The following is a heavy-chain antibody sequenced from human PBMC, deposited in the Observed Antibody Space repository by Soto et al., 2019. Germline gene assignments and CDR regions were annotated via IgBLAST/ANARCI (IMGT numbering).Heavy chain of an antibody. CDR1: GYSISSGSY. J-gene: IGHJ4*01. CDR2: IYHGGTT. CDR3: EKARVMVVAGSTFDY. V-gene: IGHV4-38-2*02. D-gene: IGHD6-19*01. Sequence: SETLSLTCTVSGYSISSGSYWGWIRQPPGKGPEWIASIYHGGTTFYNPSLKSRVTVSVDKSNNQFSLKLRSVTAADTAVYYCEKARVMVVAGSTFDYWGHGTLVTVSS.